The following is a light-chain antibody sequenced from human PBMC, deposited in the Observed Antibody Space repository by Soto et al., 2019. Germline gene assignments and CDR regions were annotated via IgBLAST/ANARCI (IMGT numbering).Light chain of an antibody. CDR3: QQYGSAPFT. CDR2: GAS. J-gene: IGKJ4*01. CDR1: RSFASSY. Sequence: EIVLTQSPGTLSLSPGERATLSCRASRSFASSYLAWYQQRPGQAPRLIIYGASNRATGIPDRFSGRGSGTDFTLTISRLEPEDFAVYYCQQYGSAPFTFGGGTKVDI. V-gene: IGKV3-20*01.